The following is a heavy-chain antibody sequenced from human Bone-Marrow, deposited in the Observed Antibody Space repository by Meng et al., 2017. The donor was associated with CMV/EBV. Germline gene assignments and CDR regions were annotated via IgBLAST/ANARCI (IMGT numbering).Heavy chain of an antibody. Sequence: AYGFAFSSNAVSWVRQAPGKGLEWVSAISGSGGSTYYADSVKGRFTISRDNSKNTLYLQMNSLRAEDTAVYYCAKDREWELHPFDYWGQGTLVTVSS. V-gene: IGHV3-23*01. CDR3: AKDREWELHPFDY. J-gene: IGHJ4*02. CDR2: ISGSGGST. D-gene: IGHD1-26*01. CDR1: GFAFSSNA.